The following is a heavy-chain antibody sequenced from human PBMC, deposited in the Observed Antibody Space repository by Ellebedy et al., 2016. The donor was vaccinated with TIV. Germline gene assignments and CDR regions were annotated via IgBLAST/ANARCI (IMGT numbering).Heavy chain of an antibody. CDR2: INHSGST. CDR3: ASRVATKYDY. V-gene: IGHV4-34*01. J-gene: IGHJ4*02. D-gene: IGHD5-12*01. CDR1: GGSFSGYY. Sequence: SETLSLTXAVYGGSFSGYYWSWIRQPPGKGLEWIGEINHSGSTNYNPSLKSRVTISVDTSKNQFSLKLSSVTAADTAVYYCASRVATKYDYWGQGTLVTVSS.